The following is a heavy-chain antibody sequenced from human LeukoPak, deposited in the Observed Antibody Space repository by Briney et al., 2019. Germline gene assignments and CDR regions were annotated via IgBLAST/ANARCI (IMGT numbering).Heavy chain of an antibody. CDR2: ISAYNGNT. V-gene: IGHV1-18*01. CDR1: GYTFTSYG. J-gene: IGHJ5*02. Sequence: ASVKVSCKASGYTFTSYGISWVRQAPGQGLEWMGWISAYNGNTNYAQKLQGRVTMTTDTSTRTAYMELRSLRSDDTAVYYCARVDDYGGNGGWFDPWGQGTLVTVSS. CDR3: ARVDDYGGNGGWFDP. D-gene: IGHD4-23*01.